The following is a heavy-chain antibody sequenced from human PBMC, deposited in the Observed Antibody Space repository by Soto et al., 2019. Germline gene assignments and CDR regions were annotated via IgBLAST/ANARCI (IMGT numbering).Heavy chain of an antibody. CDR3: ARIDYGDSY. V-gene: IGHV3-53*04. CDR2: INSRGTT. J-gene: IGHJ4*02. Sequence: PGGSLRLSCAASGFTVSSKSMSWVRQAPGKGLEWVSVINSRGTTYYADSVKGRFTISRHNSNNTLYLQINSLRLEDTAMYYCARIDYGDSYWGQGTLVTVSS. D-gene: IGHD4-17*01. CDR1: GFTVSSKS.